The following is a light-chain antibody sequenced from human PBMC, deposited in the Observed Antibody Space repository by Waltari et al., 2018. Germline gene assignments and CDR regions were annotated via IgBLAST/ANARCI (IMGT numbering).Light chain of an antibody. J-gene: IGLJ3*02. CDR3: NSYTTTSTWV. V-gene: IGLV2-14*03. CDR1: NNDIGNYNY. Sequence: QSALTQPASVSGSPGQSITISCSGTNNDIGNYNYVSWYQQHPGKAPKLIIYDVTNRPSLGSRRFSDSKSGNTASLAISGLQAEDDADYYCNSYTTTSTWVFGGWTKLTVL. CDR2: DVT.